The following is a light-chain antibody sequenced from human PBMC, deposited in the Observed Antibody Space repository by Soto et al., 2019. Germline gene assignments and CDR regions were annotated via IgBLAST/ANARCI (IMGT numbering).Light chain of an antibody. V-gene: IGKV3-20*01. CDR1: QSVSTPY. J-gene: IGKJ1*01. Sequence: ENVLTQSPDTLSLSPGERATLSCRASQSVSTPYLAWYQQRPGQAPRLLIYSTSARASGIPDRFRGSGSGTDLTLTISRLEPEDFAVYYCPQYGSSLWTFGKGNKVELK. CDR2: STS. CDR3: PQYGSSLWT.